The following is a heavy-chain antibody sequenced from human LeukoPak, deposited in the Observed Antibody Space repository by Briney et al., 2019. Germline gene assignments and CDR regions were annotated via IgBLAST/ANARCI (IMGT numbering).Heavy chain of an antibody. CDR2: IRSKANSYAT. V-gene: IGHV3-73*01. Sequence: GGSLKLSCAASGFTFSGSAMHWVRQASGKGLEWVGRIRSKANSYATAYAASVKGSFTISRDDSKNTAYLQMNSLKTEDTAVYYCTAKQKDDFWSGYPLGYWGQGTLVTVSS. D-gene: IGHD3-3*01. CDR3: TAKQKDDFWSGYPLGY. CDR1: GFTFSGSA. J-gene: IGHJ4*02.